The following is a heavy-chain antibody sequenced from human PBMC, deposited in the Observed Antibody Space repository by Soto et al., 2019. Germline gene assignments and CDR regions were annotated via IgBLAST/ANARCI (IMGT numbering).Heavy chain of an antibody. CDR1: GGSISSGGYY. Sequence: QVQLQESGPGLVKPSQTLSLTCTVSGGSISSGGYYWSWIRQHPGKGLEWIGYMYYSGSTYYNPSLKLRITISVDTSKKKFSLKLSSVTAADTAVYYCARGVTMVRGVGLFYFDYWGQGTLVTVSS. J-gene: IGHJ4*02. CDR2: MYYSGST. CDR3: ARGVTMVRGVGLFYFDY. D-gene: IGHD3-10*01. V-gene: IGHV4-31*03.